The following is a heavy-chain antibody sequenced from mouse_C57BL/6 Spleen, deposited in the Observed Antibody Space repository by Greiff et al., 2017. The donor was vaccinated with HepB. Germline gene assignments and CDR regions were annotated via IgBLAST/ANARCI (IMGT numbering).Heavy chain of an antibody. CDR2: IYPGSGST. CDR3: ARGIYYDYLYYAMDY. D-gene: IGHD2-4*01. J-gene: IGHJ4*01. Sequence: QVQLKQPGAELVKPGASVKMSCKASGYTFTSYWITWVKQRPGQGLEWIGDIYPGSGSTNYNEKFKSKATLTVDTSSSTAYMQLSSLTSEDSAVYYCARGIYYDYLYYAMDYWGQGTSVTVSS. CDR1: GYTFTSYW. V-gene: IGHV1-55*01.